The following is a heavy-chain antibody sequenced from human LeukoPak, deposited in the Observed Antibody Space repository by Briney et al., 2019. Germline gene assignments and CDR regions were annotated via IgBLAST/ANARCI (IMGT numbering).Heavy chain of an antibody. Sequence: ASVKVSCKASGYTFTNHAITWVRQAPGQGLEWMGWISPYNGNTNFAQNLQGRVTMTTDTATSTAYMELRDLRSDDAAMYYCAITSARGTYRFLDYWGQGTLVTVSS. CDR1: GYTFTNHA. V-gene: IGHV1-18*01. CDR3: AITSARGTYRFLDY. J-gene: IGHJ4*02. CDR2: ISPYNGNT. D-gene: IGHD3-16*02.